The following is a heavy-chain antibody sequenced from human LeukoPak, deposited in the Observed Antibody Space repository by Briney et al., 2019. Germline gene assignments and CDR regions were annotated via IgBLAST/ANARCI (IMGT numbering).Heavy chain of an antibody. Sequence: GGSLRLSCAASGFTFNKSWMSWVRQAPGKGPEWAANIKEDGTQKYYVDSVRGRFTISRDNAENSLYLQMNSLRDEDTTVYYCAKTGERDYWGRGTLVTVSS. CDR1: GFTFNKSW. CDR3: AKTGERDY. V-gene: IGHV3-7*01. D-gene: IGHD7-27*01. J-gene: IGHJ4*02. CDR2: IKEDGTQK.